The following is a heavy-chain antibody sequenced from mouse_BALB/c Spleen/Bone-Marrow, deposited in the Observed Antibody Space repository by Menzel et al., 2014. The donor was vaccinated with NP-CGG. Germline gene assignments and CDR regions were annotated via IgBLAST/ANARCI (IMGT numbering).Heavy chain of an antibody. CDR2: IYPGDGDT. CDR3: AKVTTGFAY. CDR1: GYAFSSYW. J-gene: IGHJ3*01. D-gene: IGHD2-2*01. Sequence: VKLMESGAELVRPGSSVKISCKASGYAFSSYWVTWVKQRPGQGLEWIGQIYPGDGDTNYNGKFKDKVTLTADKSSSAACMQLSSLTSEDSAVYFCAKVTTGFAYWGQGTLVTVSA. V-gene: IGHV1-80*01.